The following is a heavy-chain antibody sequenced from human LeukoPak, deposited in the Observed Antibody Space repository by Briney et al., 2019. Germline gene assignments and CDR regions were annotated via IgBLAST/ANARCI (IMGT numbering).Heavy chain of an antibody. CDR3: ARGGYSSSWFFDY. J-gene: IGHJ4*02. V-gene: IGHV1-8*02. CDR1: GYTFTGYY. CDR2: MNPNSGNT. Sequence: ASVKVSCKASGYTFTGYYMHWVRQAPGQGLEWMGWMNPNSGNTGYAQKFQGRVTMTRNTSISTAYMELSSLRSEDTAVYYCARGGYSSSWFFDYWGQGTLVTVSS. D-gene: IGHD6-13*01.